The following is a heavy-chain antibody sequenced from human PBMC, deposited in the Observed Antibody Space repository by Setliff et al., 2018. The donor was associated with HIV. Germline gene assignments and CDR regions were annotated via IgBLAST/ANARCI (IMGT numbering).Heavy chain of an antibody. Sequence: PSETLSLTCTVSGGSFSSSSYYWGWIRQPPGKGLEWIGNIHYSGSTYYNPSLKSRVTISKDTSKNQFSLHLSSVTASDTAVYYCARDTYDSRGYFFGYWGQGTLVTVSS. V-gene: IGHV4-39*07. J-gene: IGHJ4*02. D-gene: IGHD3-22*01. CDR2: IHYSGST. CDR1: GGSFSSSSYY. CDR3: ARDTYDSRGYFFGY.